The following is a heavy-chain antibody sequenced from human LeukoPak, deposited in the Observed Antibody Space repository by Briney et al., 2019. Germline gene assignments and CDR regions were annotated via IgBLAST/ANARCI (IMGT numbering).Heavy chain of an antibody. J-gene: IGHJ4*02. D-gene: IGHD5-24*01. Sequence: GGSLRLSCGASGFTFSRSWMTWVRQAPGKGLEWVANINEDGTKKNYVDSVKGRFTISRDNAKNSLYLQMNSLRAEDTAVYYCARGRWSFDYWGQGTLVTVSS. CDR3: ARGRWSFDY. CDR2: INEDGTKK. V-gene: IGHV3-7*04. CDR1: GFTFSRSW.